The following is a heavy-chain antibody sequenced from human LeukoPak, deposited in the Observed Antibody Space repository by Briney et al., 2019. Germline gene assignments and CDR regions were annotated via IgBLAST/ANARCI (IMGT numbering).Heavy chain of an antibody. V-gene: IGHV3-9*01. D-gene: IGHD3-3*01. CDR3: ARPVNSAGLEYYFDY. CDR1: GFTFDDYA. Sequence: GGSLRLSCAASGFTFDDYAMHWVRQAPGKGLEWVSGISWNSGSIGYADSVKGRFTISRDNAKNSLYLQMNSQRAEDTAVYYCARPVNSAGLEYYFDYWGQGTLVTVSS. J-gene: IGHJ4*02. CDR2: ISWNSGSI.